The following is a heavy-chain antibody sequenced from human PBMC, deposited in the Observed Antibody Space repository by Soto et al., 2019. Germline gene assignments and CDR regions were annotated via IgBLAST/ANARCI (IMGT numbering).Heavy chain of an antibody. Sequence: ESGGGVVQPGRSLRLSCAASGFTFSRYGMHWVRQAPGKGLEWVTVISYDGSNKYYADSVKGRFTISRDNSKNTLFLQMNSLRTEDTAMYYCARDLVDASSSWLYYYYYGMDVWGQGTTVTVSS. D-gene: IGHD6-13*01. J-gene: IGHJ6*02. CDR2: ISYDGSNK. CDR3: ARDLVDASSSWLYYYYYGMDV. CDR1: GFTFSRYG. V-gene: IGHV3-30-3*01.